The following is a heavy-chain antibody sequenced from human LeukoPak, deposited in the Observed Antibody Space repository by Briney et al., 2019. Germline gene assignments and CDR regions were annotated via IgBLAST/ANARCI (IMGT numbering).Heavy chain of an antibody. CDR3: ARDCRGYSYGCDDAFDI. CDR2: ISAYNGNT. CDR1: GYTFTSYG. D-gene: IGHD5-18*01. J-gene: IGHJ3*02. V-gene: IGHV1-18*04. Sequence: EASVKVSCKASGYTFTSYGISWVRQAPGQGLEWMGWISAYNGNTNYAQKLQDRVTMTTDTSTSTAYMELRSLRSDDTAVYYCARDCRGYSYGCDDAFDIWGQGTMVTVSS.